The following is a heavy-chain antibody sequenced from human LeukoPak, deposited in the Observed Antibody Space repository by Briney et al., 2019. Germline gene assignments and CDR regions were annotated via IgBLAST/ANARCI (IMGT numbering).Heavy chain of an antibody. J-gene: IGHJ4*02. Sequence: SETLSLTCAVYGGSFSGYYWSWIRQPPGKGPEWIGEINHSGSTNYNPSLKSRVTISVDTSKNQFSLKLSSVTAADTAVYYCARLISSRDYWGQGTLVTVSS. D-gene: IGHD3-16*01. CDR1: GGSFSGYY. V-gene: IGHV4-34*01. CDR2: INHSGST. CDR3: ARLISSRDY.